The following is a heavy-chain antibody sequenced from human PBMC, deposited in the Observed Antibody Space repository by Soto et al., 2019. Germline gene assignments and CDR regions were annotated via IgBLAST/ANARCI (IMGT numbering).Heavy chain of an antibody. J-gene: IGHJ3*02. CDR1: GGSVSSSNYY. CDR2: VYYSGST. CDR3: ARGIAAATSPAFDI. V-gene: IGHV4-61*01. Sequence: SETLSLTCTVSGGSVSSSNYYWSWIRQPPGKGLDWIGYVYYSGSTYYNPSLKSRVTISVDTSKNQFSLKLSSVTAADTAVYYCARGIAAATSPAFDIWGQGTMVTVSS. D-gene: IGHD6-13*01.